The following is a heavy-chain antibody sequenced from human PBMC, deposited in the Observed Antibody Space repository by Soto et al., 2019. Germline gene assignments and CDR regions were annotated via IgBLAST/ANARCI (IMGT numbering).Heavy chain of an antibody. V-gene: IGHV1-18*01. CDR3: ALGVDFGLLIHNFDY. J-gene: IGHJ4*02. D-gene: IGHD3-3*01. Sequence: ASVKVSCKASGYTFTSYGISWVRQAPGQGLEWMGWISAYNGNTNYAQKLQGRVTMTTDTSTSTAYMELRSLRSDDTAVYYCALGVDFGLLIHNFDYGGQGTLVTVPS. CDR1: GYTFTSYG. CDR2: ISAYNGNT.